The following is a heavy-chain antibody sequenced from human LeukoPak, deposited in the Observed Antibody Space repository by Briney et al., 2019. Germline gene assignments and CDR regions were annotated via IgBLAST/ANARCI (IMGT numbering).Heavy chain of an antibody. CDR3: ARENDYGNNWFDP. Sequence: ASVTLSFTAAGYSFSIYYMHWVRQAPGQGMEWMGIINPSGDSTTYAQKFQGRVTMTRDTSTRTVYMELSSLRSDDTAVYYCARENDYGNNWFDPWGQGTLVTVSS. V-gene: IGHV1-46*01. D-gene: IGHD4-17*01. J-gene: IGHJ5*02. CDR1: GYSFSIYY. CDR2: INPSGDST.